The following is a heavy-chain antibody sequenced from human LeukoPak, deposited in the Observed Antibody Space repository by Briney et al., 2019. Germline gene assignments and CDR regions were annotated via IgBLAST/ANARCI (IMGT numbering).Heavy chain of an antibody. D-gene: IGHD1-14*01. J-gene: IGHJ4*02. CDR1: GGSISSYY. CDR2: IYYSGST. CDR3: ARGPWGGINY. Sequence: PSETLSLTCTVSGGSISSYYWSWIRQPPGKGLEWIGYIYYSGSTNYNPSLKSRVTISVDTSKNQFSLKLSSVTAADTAVYYCARGPWGGINYWGQGTLVTVSS. V-gene: IGHV4-59*01.